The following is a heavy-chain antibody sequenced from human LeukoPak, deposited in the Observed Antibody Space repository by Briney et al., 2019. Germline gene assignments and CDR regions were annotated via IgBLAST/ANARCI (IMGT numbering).Heavy chain of an antibody. CDR2: ISSSGTTI. Sequence: GGSLRLSCAASEFTFTSYELNWVRQAPGKGLEWVSYISSSGTTISYADSVKGQFTISRDNAKNSLYLQVISLRAEDTAVYYCARGPSIAARYDAFDIWGQGTMVTVSS. D-gene: IGHD6-6*01. CDR1: EFTFTSYE. V-gene: IGHV3-48*03. J-gene: IGHJ3*02. CDR3: ARGPSIAARYDAFDI.